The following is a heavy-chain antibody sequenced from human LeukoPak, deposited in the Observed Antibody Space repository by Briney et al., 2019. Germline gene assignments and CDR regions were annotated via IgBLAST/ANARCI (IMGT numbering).Heavy chain of an antibody. V-gene: IGHV4-31*03. J-gene: IGHJ6*02. D-gene: IGHD3-10*01. CDR2: IYYSGST. CDR1: GGSISSGGYY. CDR3: ARDSDRNGSGRTYYYYGMDV. Sequence: PSETLSLTCTVSGGSISSGGYYWSWIRQHPGKGLERIGYIYYSGSTYYNPSLKSRVTISVDTSKNQFSLKLSSVTAADTAVYYCARDSDRNGSGRTYYYYGMDVWGQGTTVTVSS.